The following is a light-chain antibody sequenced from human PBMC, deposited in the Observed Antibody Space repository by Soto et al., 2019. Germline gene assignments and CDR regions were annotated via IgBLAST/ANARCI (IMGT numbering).Light chain of an antibody. CDR3: QQRSNWPLT. CDR1: QSVSSS. J-gene: IGKJ4*01. V-gene: IGKV3-11*01. CDR2: DAS. Sequence: EIVLTQSPATLSLSPGERATLSCRASQSVSSSLPWYQQNPGKAPSLLIYDASKRATGIPARFSGSGYGTDFTLTISSLEPEDFAVYYCQQRSNWPLTFGGGTKVEIK.